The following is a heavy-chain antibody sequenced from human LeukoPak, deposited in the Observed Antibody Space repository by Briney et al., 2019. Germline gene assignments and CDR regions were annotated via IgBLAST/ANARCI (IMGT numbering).Heavy chain of an antibody. CDR3: ARDSRLIYYYDSSGHFDY. J-gene: IGHJ4*02. Sequence: SETLSLTCTVSGGSISSSSYYWGWIRQPPGKGLEWIGSIYYSGSTYYNPSLKSRVTISVDTSKNQFSLKLSSVTAADTAVYYCARDSRLIYYYDSSGHFDYWGQGTLVTVSS. V-gene: IGHV4-39*02. CDR1: GGSISSSSYY. CDR2: IYYSGST. D-gene: IGHD3-22*01.